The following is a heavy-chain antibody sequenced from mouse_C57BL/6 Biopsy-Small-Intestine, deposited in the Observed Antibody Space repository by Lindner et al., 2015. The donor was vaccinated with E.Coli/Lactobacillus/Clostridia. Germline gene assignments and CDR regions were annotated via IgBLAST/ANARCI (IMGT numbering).Heavy chain of an antibody. CDR2: INPDNGGT. V-gene: IGHV1-22*01. Sequence: VQLQESGPDLVKPGTSVKMSCRASGFTFTDYNMHWVRQGHKKSLEWIGYINPDNGGTTYNQKFKGKVTLTVNKSSNTAYMEVRSLTSEDSAVYFCASFGYDFDFWGQGTALIVSS. CDR1: GFTFTDYN. J-gene: IGHJ2*01. CDR3: ASFGYDFDF.